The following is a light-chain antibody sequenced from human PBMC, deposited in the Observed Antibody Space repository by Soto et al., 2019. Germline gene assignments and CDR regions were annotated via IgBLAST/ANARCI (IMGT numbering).Light chain of an antibody. J-gene: IGKJ1*01. CDR3: QPSYSTPWT. V-gene: IGKV1-39*01. CDR1: QSISSY. Sequence: DIQMTQSPSSLSASVGDRVTITCRARQSISSYLNWYQQKPGKAPKLLIYAASSLQSGVPSRFSGSGSGTDFTLAISSLQPEDCATYYCQPSYSTPWTFGQGTMVEIK. CDR2: AAS.